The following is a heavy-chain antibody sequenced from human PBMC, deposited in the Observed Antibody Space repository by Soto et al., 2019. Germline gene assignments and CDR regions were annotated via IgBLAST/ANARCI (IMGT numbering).Heavy chain of an antibody. CDR2: SYDTGISGYTPST. CDR3: ARGEEAFFYYGLDF. Sequence: PXEALSLTCTDSGGSITSSNWSWIRRPPGKGLGWIAYSYDTGISGYTPSTSYNPSLKSRVTMSVDTSKSQFSLKLTSVTAADTAVYYCARGEEAFFYYGLDFWGQGITVTVSS. V-gene: IGHV4-59*01. CDR1: GGSITSSN. J-gene: IGHJ6*02.